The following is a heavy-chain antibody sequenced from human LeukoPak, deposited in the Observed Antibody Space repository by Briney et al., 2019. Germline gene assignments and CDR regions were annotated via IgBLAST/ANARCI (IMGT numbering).Heavy chain of an antibody. CDR2: INHSGST. D-gene: IGHD3-22*01. J-gene: IGHJ4*02. CDR3: ARLYYDTSGQTPN. CDR1: GGSFSGYY. V-gene: IGHV4-34*01. Sequence: PETLSLTCAVYGGSFSGYYWSWIRQPPGKGLEWIGEINHSGSTNYNPSLKSRVTISVDTSKNQFSLRLSSVTAADTAVYYCARLYYDTSGQTPNWGQGTLVTVSS.